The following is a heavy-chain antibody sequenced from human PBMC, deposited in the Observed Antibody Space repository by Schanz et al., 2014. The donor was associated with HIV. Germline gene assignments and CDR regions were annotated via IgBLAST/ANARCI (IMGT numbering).Heavy chain of an antibody. D-gene: IGHD2-2*01. V-gene: IGHV1-18*01. J-gene: IGHJ3*02. Sequence: QVQLVQSGTEVAQPGASVKVSCKASGYTFSRSAISWVRQAPGQGLEWMGWISGKNGETNYAQNFQGRVTMTTDTSASTTYMELTSLRSDDTAMYYCARDRGSISWMGRAFDIWGQGTMVTVSS. CDR3: ARDRGSISWMGRAFDI. CDR1: GYTFSRSA. CDR2: ISGKNGET.